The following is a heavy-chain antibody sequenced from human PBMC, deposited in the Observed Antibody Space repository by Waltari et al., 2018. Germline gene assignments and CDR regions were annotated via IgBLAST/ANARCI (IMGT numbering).Heavy chain of an antibody. CDR3: MTLPIFGLVIKNY. CDR1: GYRFPDQF. Sequence: EVHLTQSGAEVKKPGATVKISCQASGYRFPDQFLHWVRQAPGKGPEWIGRVDPEDGETTLAEKFEGRVTITADTSTDTAYMDLSRLRSEDTALYYCMTLPIFGLVIKNYWGQGTLVTVSS. D-gene: IGHD3-3*01. CDR2: VDPEDGET. J-gene: IGHJ1*01. V-gene: IGHV1-69-2*01.